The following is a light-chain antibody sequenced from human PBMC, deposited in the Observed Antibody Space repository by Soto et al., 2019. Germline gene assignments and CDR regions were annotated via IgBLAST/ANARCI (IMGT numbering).Light chain of an antibody. Sequence: QSALTQPRSVSGSPGQSVTMSCTGTRSEVGGYNYVSWYQKLPGKAPKLMIYDVSKRPSGVPDLFSGSKSGNTASLTISGLQAEDEADYYCCSFAGGYTFVFGSGTKLTVL. J-gene: IGLJ1*01. CDR2: DVS. CDR1: RSEVGGYNY. CDR3: CSFAGGYTFV. V-gene: IGLV2-11*01.